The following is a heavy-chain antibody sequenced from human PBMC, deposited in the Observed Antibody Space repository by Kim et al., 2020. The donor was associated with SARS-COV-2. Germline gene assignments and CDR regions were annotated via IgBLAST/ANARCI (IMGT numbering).Heavy chain of an antibody. J-gene: IGHJ6*02. CDR2: ITSSSSYI. Sequence: GGSLRLSCAASGFTFSTYSMNWVRQAPGKGLEWVSSITSSSSYIYYADSVKGRFTISRDNAKNSLYLQMNSLRAEDTAVYYCACSSTSLGGGMDVWGQGTTVTVSS. V-gene: IGHV3-21*01. D-gene: IGHD2-2*01. CDR3: ACSSTSLGGGMDV. CDR1: GFTFSTYS.